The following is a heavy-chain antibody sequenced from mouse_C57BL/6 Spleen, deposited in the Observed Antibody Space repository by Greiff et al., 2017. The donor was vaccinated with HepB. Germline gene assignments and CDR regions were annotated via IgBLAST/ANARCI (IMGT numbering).Heavy chain of an antibody. J-gene: IGHJ4*01. Sequence: QVQLQQSGPGLVAPSQSLSITCTVSGFSFTSYGVHWVRQPPGKGLEWLVVIWSDGSTTYNSALKSRLSISKDNSKSQVFLKMNSLQTDDTAMYYCARTRDSFYAMDYWGQGTSVTVSS. D-gene: IGHD1-1*01. V-gene: IGHV2-6*03. CDR2: IWSDGST. CDR1: GFSFTSYG. CDR3: ARTRDSFYAMDY.